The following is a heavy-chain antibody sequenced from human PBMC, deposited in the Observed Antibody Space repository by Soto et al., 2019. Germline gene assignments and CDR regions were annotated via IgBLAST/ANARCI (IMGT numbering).Heavy chain of an antibody. J-gene: IGHJ3*02. Sequence: SETLSLTCAVYGGSFSGYYWSWIRQPPGKGLEWIGEINHSGSTKYNPSLKSPVTISVDTSKNQFSLKLSSVTAADTAVYYCARATPDGYCSGGSCYRVPFDIWGQGTMVTVSS. CDR3: ARATPDGYCSGGSCYRVPFDI. CDR2: INHSGST. V-gene: IGHV4-34*01. CDR1: GGSFSGYY. D-gene: IGHD2-15*01.